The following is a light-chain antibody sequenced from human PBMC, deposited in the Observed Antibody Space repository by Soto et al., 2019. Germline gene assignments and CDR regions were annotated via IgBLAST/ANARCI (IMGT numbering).Light chain of an antibody. CDR1: QSVSNY. CDR2: DAS. J-gene: IGKJ1*01. Sequence: EIVMTQSPATLSLSPGERATLSCRASQSVSNYLAWYQQKPGQAPRLLIYDASNRATGIPARFSGSGSGTDFALTISSLEPEDFAVYYCQQCGSSGTFGQGTKVDIK. V-gene: IGKV3-11*01. CDR3: QQCGSSGT.